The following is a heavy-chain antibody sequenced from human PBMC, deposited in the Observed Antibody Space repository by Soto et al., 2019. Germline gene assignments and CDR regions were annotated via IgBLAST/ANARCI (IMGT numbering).Heavy chain of an antibody. J-gene: IGHJ5*02. Sequence: QVQLQESGPGLVKPSETLSLTCTVSGGSVSSGSYYWSWIRQPPGKGLEWIGYIYYSGSTNYNPSLKSRVTISVDTSKNQFSLKLSSVTAADTAVYYCASTVQDDFWSGYYTGRFDPWGQGTLVTVSS. D-gene: IGHD3-3*01. CDR3: ASTVQDDFWSGYYTGRFDP. V-gene: IGHV4-61*01. CDR2: IYYSGST. CDR1: GGSVSSGSYY.